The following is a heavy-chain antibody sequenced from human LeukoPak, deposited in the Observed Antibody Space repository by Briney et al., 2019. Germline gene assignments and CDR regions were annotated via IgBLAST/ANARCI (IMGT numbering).Heavy chain of an antibody. CDR3: ARRGNYGDYFDY. CDR2: INPNSGGT. Sequence: ASVKVSCKASGYTFTAYYMHWVRQAPGQGLEWMGWINPNSGGTKYAQKFQARVTMTRDTSISTAFMDLSRLRSDDTAVYYCARRGNYGDYFDYWGQGTLVTVSS. CDR1: GYTFTAYY. V-gene: IGHV1-2*02. J-gene: IGHJ4*02. D-gene: IGHD4-17*01.